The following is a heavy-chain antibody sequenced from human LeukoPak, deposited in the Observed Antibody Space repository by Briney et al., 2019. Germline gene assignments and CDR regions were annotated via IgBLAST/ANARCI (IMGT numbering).Heavy chain of an antibody. V-gene: IGHV4-34*01. CDR3: ARTSHGVPFDF. J-gene: IGHJ4*02. D-gene: IGHD3-10*01. CDR2: ISHSGRT. Sequence: SETLSLTCGVSGVSLRGYYWSWIPKPPGKGPGWIGEISHSGRTAYSPSLKDRVTISSDTSNTPFSLKLSFVTAADTAVYYCARTSHGVPFDFWGQGTLVTVTS. CDR1: GVSLRGYY.